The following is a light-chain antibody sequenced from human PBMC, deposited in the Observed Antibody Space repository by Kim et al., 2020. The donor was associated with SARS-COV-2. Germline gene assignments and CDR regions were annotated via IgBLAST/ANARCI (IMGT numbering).Light chain of an antibody. CDR3: SSYTSSSPWV. V-gene: IGLV2-14*03. CDR1: SSDIGGYDF. J-gene: IGLJ3*02. Sequence: GQSITISCTGTSSDIGGYDFVSWYQQHPGKAPKLMIYHVSNRASGVSNRFSGSKSGNTASLTISGLQAEDEADYYCSSYTSSSPWVFGGGTQLTVL. CDR2: HVS.